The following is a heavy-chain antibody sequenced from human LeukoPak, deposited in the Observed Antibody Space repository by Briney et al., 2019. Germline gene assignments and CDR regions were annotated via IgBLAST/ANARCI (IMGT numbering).Heavy chain of an antibody. J-gene: IGHJ4*02. Sequence: ASAKVSCKTSGYTLTDYYMHWVRQAPGQGLEWMGWINPHSGGTNYAQKFQGRVTMTRDTSISTAYMELISLRSDDTAVYYCAREGAAAGIEDFDYWGQGTLVTVSS. CDR3: AREGAAAGIEDFDY. CDR2: INPHSGGT. D-gene: IGHD6-13*01. CDR1: GYTLTDYY. V-gene: IGHV1-2*02.